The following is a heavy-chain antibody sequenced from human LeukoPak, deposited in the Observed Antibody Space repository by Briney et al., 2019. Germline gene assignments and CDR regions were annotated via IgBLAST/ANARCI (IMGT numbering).Heavy chain of an antibody. CDR1: GYSISSGYY. J-gene: IGHJ6*03. CDR3: ARDGRLGTYYYYYYMDV. D-gene: IGHD1-14*01. CDR2: IYHSGST. V-gene: IGHV4-38-2*02. Sequence: SETLSLTCTVSGYSISSGYYWGWIRQPPGKGLEWIGSIYHSGSTYYNPSLKSRVTISVDTSKNQFSLKLSSVTAADTAVYYCARDGRLGTYYYYYYMDVWGKGTTVTVSS.